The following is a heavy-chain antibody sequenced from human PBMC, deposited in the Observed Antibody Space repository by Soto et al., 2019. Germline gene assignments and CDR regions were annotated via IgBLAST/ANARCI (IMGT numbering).Heavy chain of an antibody. Sequence: EVQLVQSGAEVKKPGESLKISCEGSGYSFTNYWIGWVRQMPGKGLEYLGSIYPGDSDTRYSPSFQGQVTISADKSINTAYLHWSSLKASDTAMYYCASLIAATGTNYFDYWGQGTLVTVSS. CDR2: IYPGDSDT. J-gene: IGHJ4*02. D-gene: IGHD6-13*01. CDR1: GYSFTNYW. CDR3: ASLIAATGTNYFDY. V-gene: IGHV5-51*01.